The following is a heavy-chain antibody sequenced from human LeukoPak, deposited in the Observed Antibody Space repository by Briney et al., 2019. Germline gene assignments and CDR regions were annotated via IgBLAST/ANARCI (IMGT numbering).Heavy chain of an antibody. V-gene: IGHV3-9*03. J-gene: IGHJ4*02. D-gene: IGHD6-13*01. Sequence: GGSQRLSCAAYGFTLDHYAMHCVRQAPGKGLEWVFGIWCNRGSIIYADSLNGRFTISRDNAKISLYLQMNSLRADDMALYYCAKVARSYSSSWIFDYWGQGTLVTVSS. CDR3: AKVARSYSSSWIFDY. CDR1: GFTLDHYA. CDR2: IWCNRGSI.